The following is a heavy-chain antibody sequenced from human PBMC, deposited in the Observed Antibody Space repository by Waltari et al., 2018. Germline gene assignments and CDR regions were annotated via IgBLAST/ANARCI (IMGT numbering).Heavy chain of an antibody. Sequence: SWVRQAPGQGLEWMGGIIPIFGTANYAQKFQGRVTITTDESTSTAYIELSSLRSEDTAVYYCARDGGYCSSTSCPLDYWGQGTLVTVSS. J-gene: IGHJ4*02. CDR3: ARDGGYCSSTSCPLDY. CDR2: IIPIFGTA. V-gene: IGHV1-69*05. D-gene: IGHD2-2*01.